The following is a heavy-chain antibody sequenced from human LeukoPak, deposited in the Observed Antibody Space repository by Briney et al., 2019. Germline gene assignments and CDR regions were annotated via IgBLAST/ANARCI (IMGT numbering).Heavy chain of an antibody. CDR2: MNPNSGNT. J-gene: IGHJ5*02. CDR3: ARDVGKLELA. Sequence: ASVKVSCKASGYTFTSYDINWVRQATGQGLEWMGWMNPNSGNTGYAQKFQGRVTITADKSTSTAYMELSSLRSEDTAVYYCARDVGKLELAWGQGTLVTVSS. CDR1: GYTFTSYD. D-gene: IGHD1-7*01. V-gene: IGHV1-8*01.